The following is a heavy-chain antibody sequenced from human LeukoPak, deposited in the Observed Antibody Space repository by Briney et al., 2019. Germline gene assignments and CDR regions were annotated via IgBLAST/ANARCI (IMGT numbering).Heavy chain of an antibody. CDR1: GFTFSSYG. V-gene: IGHV3-30*02. D-gene: IGHD6-13*01. CDR3: AKFPRDWGIAAAGVPYWYFDL. Sequence: PGGSLRLSCAASGFTFSSYGMHWVRQAPGKGLEWVAFIRYDGSNKYYADSVKGRFTISRDNSKNTLYLQMNSLRAEDTAVYYCAKFPRDWGIAAAGVPYWYFDLWGRGTLVTVSS. CDR2: IRYDGSNK. J-gene: IGHJ2*01.